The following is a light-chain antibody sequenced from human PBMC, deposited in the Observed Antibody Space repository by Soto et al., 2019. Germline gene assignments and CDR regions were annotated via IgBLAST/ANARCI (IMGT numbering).Light chain of an antibody. CDR1: QSISSW. Sequence: DIQMTQSPSTLSASVGDRVTITCRASQSISSWLAWYQQKPGKAPKLLIYKASSLESGVPSRFSGSGSGTEFTLTISSLQPDDFATYYCQQYNSSPMYTLGQGTKLEIK. V-gene: IGKV1-5*03. CDR2: KAS. J-gene: IGKJ2*01. CDR3: QQYNSSPMYT.